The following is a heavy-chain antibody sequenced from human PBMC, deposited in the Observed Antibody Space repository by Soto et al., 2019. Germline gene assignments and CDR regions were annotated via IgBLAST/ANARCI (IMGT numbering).Heavy chain of an antibody. J-gene: IGHJ6*02. V-gene: IGHV1-69*06. CDR3: ARRERSIAAAGWNYYGMDV. CDR1: GGTFSSNA. D-gene: IGHD6-13*01. Sequence: QVQLVQSGAEVKKPGSSVKVSCKTSGGTFSSNAISWLRQAPGQGLEWMGGIIPIFGTVNYAQKFQGRVTITADKSTRTAYMELSSLRSEDTAVYYCARRERSIAAAGWNYYGMDVWAQGTTVTVSS. CDR2: IIPIFGTV.